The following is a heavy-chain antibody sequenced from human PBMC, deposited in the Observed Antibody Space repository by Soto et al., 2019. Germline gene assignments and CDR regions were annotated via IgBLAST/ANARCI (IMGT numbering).Heavy chain of an antibody. D-gene: IGHD3-10*01. CDR2: IGTAGDT. CDR3: ARGRLSGYYHMDL. CDR1: GFTFSSHD. Sequence: EVQLVESGGGLVQSGGSLRLSCAASGFTFSSHDMHWVRQATGKGLEWVSTIGTAGDTYYPGSAKGRFTSSRENDKNSLYLQMYSLRSGDTAVYYCARGRLSGYYHMDLWGKGTTVTVSS. J-gene: IGHJ6*03. V-gene: IGHV3-13*01.